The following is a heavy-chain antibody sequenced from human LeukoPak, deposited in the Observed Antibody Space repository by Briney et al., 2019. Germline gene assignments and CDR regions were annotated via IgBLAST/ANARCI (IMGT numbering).Heavy chain of an antibody. V-gene: IGHV1-18*01. Sequence: ASVNVSFKASGYTFTIYGISWVRQAPGQGLEWMGWISAYNGNTNYAQKLQGRVTMTTDTSTSTAYMELRSLRSDDTAVYYCARVPNYVLTWVDPWGQGTLVTVSS. CDR3: ARVPNYVLTWVDP. D-gene: IGHD1-7*01. CDR2: ISAYNGNT. J-gene: IGHJ5*02. CDR1: GYTFTIYG.